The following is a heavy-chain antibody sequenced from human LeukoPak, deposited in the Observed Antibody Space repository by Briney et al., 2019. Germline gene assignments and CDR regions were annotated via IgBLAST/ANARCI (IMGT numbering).Heavy chain of an antibody. D-gene: IGHD2-15*01. CDR1: GFTFSSYE. Sequence: GGSLRLSCAASGFTFSSYEMNWVRQAPGRGLEWVSYISSSGSTVYYADSVKGRFTISRDNAKNSLYLQMNSLRAEDTAVYYCARIPNCSGGSCYVVHYYYGMDVWGQGTTVTVSS. CDR2: ISSSGSTV. V-gene: IGHV3-48*03. CDR3: ARIPNCSGGSCYVVHYYYGMDV. J-gene: IGHJ6*02.